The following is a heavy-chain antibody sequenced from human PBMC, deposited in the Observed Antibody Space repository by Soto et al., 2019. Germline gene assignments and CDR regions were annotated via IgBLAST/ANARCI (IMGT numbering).Heavy chain of an antibody. CDR1: GGSISSGGYS. CDR3: SRSLGVDDPGPFAY. V-gene: IGHV4-30-2*01. Sequence: SETLSLTCAVSGGSISSGGYSWSWIRQPPGKGLEWIGYIYHSGSTYYNPSLKSRVTISVDRSKNQFSLKLSSVTAADTAVYYWSRSLGVDDPGPFAYWGQGTLVPVSS. CDR2: IYHSGST. D-gene: IGHD1-1*01. J-gene: IGHJ4*02.